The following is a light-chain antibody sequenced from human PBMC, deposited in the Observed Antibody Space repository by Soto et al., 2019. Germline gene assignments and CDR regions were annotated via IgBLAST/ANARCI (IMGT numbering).Light chain of an antibody. CDR1: QSISSW. V-gene: IGKV1-5*03. CDR2: KAS. CDR3: QQYTSYYT. J-gene: IGKJ2*01. Sequence: DIQMTQSPSTLSASVGDRVTITCRASQSISSWLAWYHQKPGKAPKLLIYKASSLETGVPSRFSGSGSGTEFTLTISSLQPDDFATYYCQQYTSYYTFGQGTKLEIK.